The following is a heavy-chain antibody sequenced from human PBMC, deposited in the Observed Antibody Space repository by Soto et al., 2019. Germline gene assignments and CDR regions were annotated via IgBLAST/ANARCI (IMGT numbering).Heavy chain of an antibody. CDR1: GYSFTSYW. CDR2: IYPGDSDT. CDR3: ARHRGAGQSYYYYYGMDV. D-gene: IGHD6-19*01. J-gene: IGHJ6*02. Sequence: GESLKISCKGSGYSFTSYWIGWVRQMPGKGLEWMGIIYPGDSDTRYSPSFQGQVTISADKSISTAYLQWSSLKASDTAMYYCARHRGAGQSYYYYYGMDVWGQGTTVTVSS. V-gene: IGHV5-51*01.